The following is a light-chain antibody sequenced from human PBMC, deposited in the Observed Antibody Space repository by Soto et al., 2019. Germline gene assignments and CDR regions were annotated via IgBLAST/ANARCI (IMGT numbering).Light chain of an antibody. V-gene: IGKV2-30*01. CDR3: IQGTYWPPA. Sequence: DVVMTQSPPSLPVTLGQPASISCRSSQSVVYSDGNAYLNWFHQRPGQSPRRLIYTVSNRDSGVPNRFSGDGSGADFTRNISRVEAEDVGIYYCIQGTYWPPAFGQGTKVEI. J-gene: IGKJ1*01. CDR1: QSVVYSDGNAY. CDR2: TVS.